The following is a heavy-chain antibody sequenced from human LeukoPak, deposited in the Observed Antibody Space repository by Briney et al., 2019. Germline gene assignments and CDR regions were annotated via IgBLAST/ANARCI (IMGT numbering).Heavy chain of an antibody. Sequence: PSETLSLTCTVSGGSISSYYWSWIRQPPGKGLEWIGYIYYSGSTNYNPSLKSRVTISVDTSKNQFSLKLSSVTAADTAVYYCARVKDGYNPDFDYWGQGTLVTVSS. CDR2: IYYSGST. CDR1: GGSISSYY. J-gene: IGHJ4*02. V-gene: IGHV4-59*01. D-gene: IGHD5-24*01. CDR3: ARVKDGYNPDFDY.